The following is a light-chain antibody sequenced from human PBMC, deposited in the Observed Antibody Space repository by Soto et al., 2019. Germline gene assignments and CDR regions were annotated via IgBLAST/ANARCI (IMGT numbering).Light chain of an antibody. CDR2: GAS. V-gene: IGKV3-20*01. CDR3: HQYGTSPWT. J-gene: IGKJ1*01. CDR1: QSVSSNY. Sequence: EIVLTQSPGTLSLSPGERATLSCRASQSVSSNYLAWYQQKPGQAPGLLIHGASIRATGIPDRFSGSGSGTDFTLTISRLEPEDFAMYYCHQYGTSPWTFGQGTKVEIK.